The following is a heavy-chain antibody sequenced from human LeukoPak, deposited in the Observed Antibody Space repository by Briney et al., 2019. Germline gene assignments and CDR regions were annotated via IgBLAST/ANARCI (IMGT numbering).Heavy chain of an antibody. D-gene: IGHD3-10*01. J-gene: IGHJ4*02. CDR2: INYSGST. V-gene: IGHV4-39*01. Sequence: PSETLSLTCTVSGGSISSSSYYWGWIRQPPGKGLEWIASINYSGSTYYNPSLKSRVTISVGTSENQFSLKLSSVTAADTAVYYCARYVVYGSGKYYFDYWGQGTLVTVSS. CDR3: ARYVVYGSGKYYFDY. CDR1: GGSISSSSYY.